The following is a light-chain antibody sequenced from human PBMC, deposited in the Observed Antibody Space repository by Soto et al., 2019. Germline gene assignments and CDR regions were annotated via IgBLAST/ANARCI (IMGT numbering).Light chain of an antibody. CDR3: QQYGSSASLT. J-gene: IGKJ4*01. CDR2: GAS. V-gene: IGKV3-20*01. Sequence: EIVVTHSPGTLSLSPVERATLSFSASQSVSSSYLAWYQQKPGQAPRLLIYGASSRATGIPDRFSGSGSGTDFTLTISRLEPEDFAVYYCQQYGSSASLTFGGGTKVDI. CDR1: QSVSSSY.